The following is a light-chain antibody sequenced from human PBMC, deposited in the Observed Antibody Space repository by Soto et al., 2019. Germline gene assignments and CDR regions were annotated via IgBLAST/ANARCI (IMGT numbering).Light chain of an antibody. CDR1: QSVSSN. J-gene: IGKJ5*01. CDR2: DAS. CDR3: QQRSNWPPIT. V-gene: IGKV3-11*01. Sequence: EIVLTQSPATLSFSPGERATLSCRAIQSVSSNLAWYQQKPGQAPRLLIYDASNRATGSPARFSGSGSGADFTLTISSLEPEDFAVYYCQQRSNWPPITFGQGTRLEIK.